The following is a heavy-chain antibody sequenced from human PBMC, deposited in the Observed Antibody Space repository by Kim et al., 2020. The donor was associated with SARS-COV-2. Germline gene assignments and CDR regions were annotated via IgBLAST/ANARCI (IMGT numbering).Heavy chain of an antibody. CDR3: AKDRAILVVVAATIFDY. Sequence: GGSLRLSCAASGFTFSTYGMHWVRQAPGKGLEWVAVISYDGSNKYYADSVKGRFTISRDNSKNTLYLQMNSLRAEDTAVYYCAKDRAILVVVAATIFDYWGQGTLVTVSS. D-gene: IGHD2-15*01. J-gene: IGHJ4*02. CDR1: GFTFSTYG. CDR2: ISYDGSNK. V-gene: IGHV3-30*18.